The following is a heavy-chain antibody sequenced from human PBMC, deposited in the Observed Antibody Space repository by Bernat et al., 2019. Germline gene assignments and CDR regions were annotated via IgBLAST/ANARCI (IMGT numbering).Heavy chain of an antibody. CDR3: ARHPWSSGSLPYFDY. CDR2: ISSSSSYL. V-gene: IGHV3-21*01. CDR1: GFTFSSYC. D-gene: IGHD3-22*01. Sequence: EVQLVESGGGLVTPGGSLRLSCAASGFTFSSYCMTWVRQAPGKGLEWVSSISSSSSYLYYADSMKGRFTISRDNAKNSLYLHMNSLRAEDTAVYYCARHPWSSGSLPYFDYWGQGTLVTVSS. J-gene: IGHJ4*02.